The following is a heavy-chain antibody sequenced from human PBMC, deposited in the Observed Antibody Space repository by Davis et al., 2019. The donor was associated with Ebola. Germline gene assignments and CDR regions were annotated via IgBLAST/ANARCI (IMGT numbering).Heavy chain of an antibody. CDR2: IYYSGST. J-gene: IGHJ5*02. Sequence: SETLSLTCTVSGGSISSYYWSWIRQPPGKGLEWIGYIYYSGSTNYNPSLKSRVTISLDTSKNQFSLKLTSVTAADTAVYYCAREGVGMKFDPWGQGTLVTVSS. D-gene: IGHD1-26*01. CDR1: GGSISSYY. CDR3: AREGVGMKFDP. V-gene: IGHV4-59*12.